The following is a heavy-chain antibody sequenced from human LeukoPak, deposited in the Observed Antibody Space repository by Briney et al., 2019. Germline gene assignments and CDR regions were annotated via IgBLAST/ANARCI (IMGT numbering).Heavy chain of an antibody. CDR3: ARDHCSSSSCYTYYGMEL. CDR1: GFSFSSYW. D-gene: IGHD2-2*02. Sequence: PGGSLRLSCAASGFSFSSYWMNWVRQVPGKGLEWVANINQDRSEKSYVDSVKGRFTISRDNAKNSLYLQMNSLRAEDTAVYYCARDHCSSSSCYTYYGMELWGQGTTVTASS. J-gene: IGHJ6*02. CDR2: INQDRSEK. V-gene: IGHV3-7*01.